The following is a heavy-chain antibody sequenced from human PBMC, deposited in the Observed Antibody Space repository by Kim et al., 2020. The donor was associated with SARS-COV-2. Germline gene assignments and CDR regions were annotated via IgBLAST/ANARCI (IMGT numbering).Heavy chain of an antibody. Sequence: SETLSLTCTISGGSISSSIYYWGWIRQPPGKGLEWIGSIYYNGTTYYNPSLKSRVTIAVDMSRNHFSLRLNSVTAADTAVYYCATPEAAGHLDPWGQGTLVTVSS. J-gene: IGHJ5*02. D-gene: IGHD6-13*01. CDR2: IYYNGTT. CDR1: GGSISSSIYY. CDR3: ATPEAAGHLDP. V-gene: IGHV4-39*02.